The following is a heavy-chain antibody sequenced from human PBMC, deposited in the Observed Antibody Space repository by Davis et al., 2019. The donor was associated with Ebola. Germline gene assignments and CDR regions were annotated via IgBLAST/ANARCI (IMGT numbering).Heavy chain of an antibody. V-gene: IGHV4-34*01. CDR1: GGSFSGYY. Sequence: PSETLSLTCAVYGGSFSGYYWSWIRQPPGKGLEWIGEINHSGSTNYNPSLKSRVTISVDTSKNQFSLKLSSVTAADTAVYYCARGPVYYGSGSYSGGFDPWGQGTLVTVSS. J-gene: IGHJ5*02. CDR3: ARGPVYYGSGSYSGGFDP. D-gene: IGHD3-10*01. CDR2: INHSGST.